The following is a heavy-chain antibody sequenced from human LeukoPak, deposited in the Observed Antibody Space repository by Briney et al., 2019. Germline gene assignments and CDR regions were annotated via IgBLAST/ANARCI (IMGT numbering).Heavy chain of an antibody. V-gene: IGHV4-4*07. CDR3: ARQAQYYYGMDV. CDR1: GGFISTYY. J-gene: IGHJ6*02. CDR2: IYTSGST. Sequence: PSETLSLTCTVSGGFISTYYWSWIRQPAGKGLEWIGHIYTSGSTNYNPSLKSRVTMSVDTSKNQLSLKVTSATDADTAVYYCARQAQYYYGMDVWGQGTTATVSS.